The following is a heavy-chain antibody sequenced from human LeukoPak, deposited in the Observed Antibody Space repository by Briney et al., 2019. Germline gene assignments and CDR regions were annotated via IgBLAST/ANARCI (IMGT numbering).Heavy chain of an antibody. CDR3: ASLDYDFWSGIDY. J-gene: IGHJ4*02. V-gene: IGHV3-21*01. D-gene: IGHD3-3*01. CDR2: ITSDSSYI. CDR1: GFTFSSYS. Sequence: PGGSLRLSCAASGFTFSSYSMNWVRQAPGKGLEWVSSITSDSSYIYYADSVKGRFTISRDNAKNSLYLQMNSLRAEDTAVYYCASLDYDFWSGIDYWGQGTLVTVSS.